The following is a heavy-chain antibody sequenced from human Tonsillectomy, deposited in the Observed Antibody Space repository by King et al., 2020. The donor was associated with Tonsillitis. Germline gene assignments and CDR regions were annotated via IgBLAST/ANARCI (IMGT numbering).Heavy chain of an antibody. CDR1: GGSISNGGYS. CDR3: ARRDRRVHFGDYYYSMDV. CDR2: IDHSGST. Sequence: QLQESGSGLVKPSQTLSLTCAVSGGSISNGGYSWTWIRKPPGKGLEWIGYIDHSGSTYYNPSLKSRVTISVDRSKNQFSLELSSVTAADTAVYYCARRDRRVHFGDYYYSMDVWGQGTTVTVSS. V-gene: IGHV4-30-2*01. D-gene: IGHD4-17*01. J-gene: IGHJ6*02.